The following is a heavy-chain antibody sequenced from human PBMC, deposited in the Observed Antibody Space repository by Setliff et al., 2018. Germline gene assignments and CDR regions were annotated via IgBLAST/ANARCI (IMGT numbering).Heavy chain of an antibody. CDR3: ARPGRSNYWDSFDY. CDR1: GFTFSSYS. CDR2: ISGGGRYI. V-gene: IGHV3-21*06. Sequence: GGSLRLSCVASGFTFSSYSMNWVRQAPGKGLQWVSSISGGGRYIYEADSVRGRFIISRDNAKNLVYLQMNSLRVDDTAVYYCARPGRSNYWDSFDYWGQGILVTVSS. D-gene: IGHD3-10*01. J-gene: IGHJ4*02.